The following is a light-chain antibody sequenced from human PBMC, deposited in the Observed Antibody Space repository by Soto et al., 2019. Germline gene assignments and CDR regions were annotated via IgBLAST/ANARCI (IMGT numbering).Light chain of an antibody. Sequence: DIMMTQSPSSVSASVGDSVTITCRASKDINRWLGWYQQKSGQAPTLLIYDASTLQGGVPSRFSGSGFGTDFTLTIISLQPEDAATYYCQQSNGAPFTFGGGTKVEIK. CDR3: QQSNGAPFT. J-gene: IGKJ4*01. V-gene: IGKV1-12*01. CDR2: DAS. CDR1: KDINRW.